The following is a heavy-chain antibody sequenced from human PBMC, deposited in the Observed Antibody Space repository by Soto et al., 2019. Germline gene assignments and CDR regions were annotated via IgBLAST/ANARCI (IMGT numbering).Heavy chain of an antibody. J-gene: IGHJ5*02. CDR3: ARVGPYWSGGTCKVSCLDP. CDR2: IYHSGIT. CDR1: GGSISSGGYS. Sequence: PSETLSLTCAVSGGSISSGGYSWSWIRQPPGKGLEWIGYIYHSGITYYNPTLKSRVTISVDRSKNQFSLKLSSVTAADTAVYYCARVGPYWSGGTCKVSCLDPWGQGTLVTVSS. D-gene: IGHD2-15*01. V-gene: IGHV4-30-2*01.